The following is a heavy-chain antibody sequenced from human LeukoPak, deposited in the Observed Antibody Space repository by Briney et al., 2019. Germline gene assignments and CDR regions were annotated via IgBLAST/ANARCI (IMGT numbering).Heavy chain of an antibody. CDR1: GGSISSGDYY. J-gene: IGHJ3*01. CDR2: IYYSGST. Sequence: SETLSLTCTVSGGSISSGDYYWSWIRQPPGKGLEWIGYIYYSGSTYYNPSLKSRVTISVDTSKNQFSLKLSSVTAADTAVYYCASSRRYYYDSSGYYAFDVWGQGTMVTVSS. D-gene: IGHD3-22*01. V-gene: IGHV4-30-4*08. CDR3: ASSRRYYYDSSGYYAFDV.